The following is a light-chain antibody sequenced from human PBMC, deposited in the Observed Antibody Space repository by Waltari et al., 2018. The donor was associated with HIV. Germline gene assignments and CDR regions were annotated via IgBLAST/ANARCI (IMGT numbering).Light chain of an antibody. J-gene: IGLJ2*01. V-gene: IGLV2-14*01. CDR3: SSYTSSSTLVV. CDR1: SSDVGGYNY. Sequence: QSALTQPASVSGSPGHPITISCTGTSSDVGGYNYVSWSQQHPGKAPKLMIYEVSNRPSGVSNRFSGSKSGNTASLTISGLQAEDEADYYCSSYTSSSTLVVFGGGTKLTVL. CDR2: EVS.